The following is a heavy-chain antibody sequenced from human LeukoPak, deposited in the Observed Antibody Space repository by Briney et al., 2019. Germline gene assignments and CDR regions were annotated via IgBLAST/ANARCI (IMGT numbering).Heavy chain of an antibody. CDR1: GFTFSIYA. CDR3: AKDGIGQLLLNRFDY. D-gene: IGHD2-2*01. V-gene: IGHV3-23*01. J-gene: IGHJ4*02. Sequence: GGSLRLSCAATGFTFSIYAMSWVRQAPGKGLEWASAISGSGGSTYYADSVKGRFTISRDNSKNTLYLQMNSLRAEDTAVYYCAKDGIGQLLLNRFDYWGQGTLVTVSS. CDR2: ISGSGGST.